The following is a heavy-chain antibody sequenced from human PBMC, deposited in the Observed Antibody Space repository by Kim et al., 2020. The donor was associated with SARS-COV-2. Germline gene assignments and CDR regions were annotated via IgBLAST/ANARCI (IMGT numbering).Heavy chain of an antibody. Sequence: SETLSLTCTVSGGSVSSGSYYWSWIRQPPGKGLEWIGYIYYSGSTNYNPSLKSRVTISVDTSKNQFSLKLSSVTAAATAVYYCARDLTGDYGERANWVDPWGQGTLVTVSS. D-gene: IGHD4-17*01. V-gene: IGHV4-61*01. J-gene: IGHJ5*02. CDR2: IYYSGST. CDR1: GGSVSSGSYY. CDR3: ARDLTGDYGERANWVDP.